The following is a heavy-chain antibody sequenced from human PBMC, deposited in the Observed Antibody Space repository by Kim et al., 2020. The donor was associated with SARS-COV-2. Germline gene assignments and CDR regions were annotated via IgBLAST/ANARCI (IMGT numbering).Heavy chain of an antibody. Sequence: GGSLRLSCAASGFTFSSYWMSWVRQAPGKGLEWVANIKQDGNEKYYVDSVKGRFTISRDRARNSLYLQMNGLRAEDTAVYYCARGGMSLWFGELRGLDYWGQGTLVTVSS. CDR2: IKQDGNEK. CDR3: ARGGMSLWFGELRGLDY. V-gene: IGHV3-7*01. D-gene: IGHD3-10*01. J-gene: IGHJ4*02. CDR1: GFTFSSYW.